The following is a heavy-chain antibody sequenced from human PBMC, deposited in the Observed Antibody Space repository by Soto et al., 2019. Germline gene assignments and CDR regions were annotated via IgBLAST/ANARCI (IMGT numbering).Heavy chain of an antibody. Sequence: SETLSLTXTVSGGSISSYYWSWIRQPAGKGLEWIGRIYTSGSTNYNPSLKSRVTMSVDTSKNQFSLKLSSVTAADTAVYYCARGPDHRYCSSTSCHYPGGNWFDPWGQGTLVTVSS. V-gene: IGHV4-4*07. CDR3: ARGPDHRYCSSTSCHYPGGNWFDP. CDR2: IYTSGST. J-gene: IGHJ5*02. CDR1: GGSISSYY. D-gene: IGHD2-2*01.